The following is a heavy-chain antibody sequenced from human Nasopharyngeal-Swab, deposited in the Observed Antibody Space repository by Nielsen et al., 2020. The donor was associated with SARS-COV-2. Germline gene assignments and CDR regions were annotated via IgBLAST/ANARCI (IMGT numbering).Heavy chain of an antibody. D-gene: IGHD2-15*01. J-gene: IGHJ3*02. V-gene: IGHV3-33*01. Sequence: WIRQPPGKGLEWVAVIWYDGSNKYYADSVKGRFTISRDNSKNTLYLQMNSLRAEDTAVYYCARVPKVVGAFDIWGQGTMVPSPQ. CDR3: ARVPKVVGAFDI. CDR2: IWYDGSNK.